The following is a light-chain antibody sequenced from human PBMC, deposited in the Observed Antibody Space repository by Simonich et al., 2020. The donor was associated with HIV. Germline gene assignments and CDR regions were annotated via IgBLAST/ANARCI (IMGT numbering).Light chain of an antibody. CDR1: RSDVESYNL. CDR2: EGS. V-gene: IGLV2-23*01. Sequence: QSALTQPASVSGSPGQSLTISCTGTRSDVESYNLVSWYQQHPDKAPKLMIYEGSKRPSGVSNRFSGSKSGNTASLTISGLQAEDEADYYCCSYAGSSTYVFGTGTKVTVL. CDR3: CSYAGSSTYV. J-gene: IGLJ1*01.